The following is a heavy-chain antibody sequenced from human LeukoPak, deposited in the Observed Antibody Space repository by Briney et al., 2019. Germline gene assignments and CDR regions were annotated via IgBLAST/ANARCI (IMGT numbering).Heavy chain of an antibody. CDR2: IYPGDSDT. J-gene: IGHJ4*02. V-gene: IGHV5-51*01. Sequence: GGSLKISCKGSGYSFTSYWIGWVRQMPGKGLEWMGIIYPGDSDTRYSPSFQGQVTISADKSISTAYLQWSSLKASDTAMYYCARRGLYGSGSYRVYFDYWGQGTLVTVSS. CDR1: GYSFTSYW. CDR3: ARRGLYGSGSYRVYFDY. D-gene: IGHD3-10*01.